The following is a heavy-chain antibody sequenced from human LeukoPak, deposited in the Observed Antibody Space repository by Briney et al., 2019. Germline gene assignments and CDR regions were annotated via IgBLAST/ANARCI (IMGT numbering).Heavy chain of an antibody. Sequence: SETLSLTCTVSGGSISNSDYYWSWIRQHPGKGLEWIGYIYYSGNTYYIPSLKSRVTISVDTSKNQFSLKLSSVTAADTAVYYCARDKSPGSIFGVRYGMDVWGQGTTVTVSS. D-gene: IGHD3-3*02. V-gene: IGHV4-31*03. CDR2: IYYSGNT. J-gene: IGHJ6*02. CDR1: GGSISNSDYY. CDR3: ARDKSPGSIFGVRYGMDV.